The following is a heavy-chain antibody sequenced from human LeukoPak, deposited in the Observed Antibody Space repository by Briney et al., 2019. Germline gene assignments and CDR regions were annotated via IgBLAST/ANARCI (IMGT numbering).Heavy chain of an antibody. V-gene: IGHV3-48*02. CDR2: ISRTNSI. J-gene: IGHJ4*02. CDR3: ARDHDWGFDY. Sequence: WIRQXXGXGLEWVSYISRTNSIYYSDSVRGRFTISRDNAKNSLYLQMNSLRDEDTAVYYCARDHDWGFDYWGQGILVAASS. D-gene: IGHD2-21*01.